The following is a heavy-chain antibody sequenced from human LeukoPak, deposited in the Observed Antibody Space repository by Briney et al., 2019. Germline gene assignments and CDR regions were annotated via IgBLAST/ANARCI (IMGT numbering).Heavy chain of an antibody. Sequence: PGGSLRLSCAASGFTFTTYWMNWVRQAPGKGLEWVANIKQDGSEKYYVDSVKGRFTISRDNAKNSVYLQTNSLRAEDTAVYYCARALYDSSGYFYHWGQGTLVTVSS. CDR3: ARALYDSSGYFYH. V-gene: IGHV3-7*01. CDR1: GFTFTTYW. CDR2: IKQDGSEK. D-gene: IGHD3-22*01. J-gene: IGHJ4*02.